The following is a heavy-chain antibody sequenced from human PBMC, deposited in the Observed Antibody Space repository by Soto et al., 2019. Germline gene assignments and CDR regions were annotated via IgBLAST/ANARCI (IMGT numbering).Heavy chain of an antibody. J-gene: IGHJ6*02. D-gene: IGHD2-15*01. CDR2: IYYSGST. CDR1: GGAISIYY. Sequence: SETLSLTCTVSGGAISIYYWSWIRQPPGKGLEWIGYIYYSGSTNYNPSLKSRVTISVDTSKNQFSLKLSSVTAADTAVYYCASGICSGGSCCPRRYADGLDVWGQGTPVTVSS. CDR3: ASGICSGGSCCPRRYADGLDV. V-gene: IGHV4-59*01.